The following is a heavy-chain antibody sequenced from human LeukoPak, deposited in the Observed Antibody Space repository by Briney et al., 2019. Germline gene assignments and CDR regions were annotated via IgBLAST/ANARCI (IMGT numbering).Heavy chain of an antibody. CDR3: AMRAYCSSTSCPAKKGYYYYYMDV. D-gene: IGHD2-2*01. V-gene: IGHV1-69*13. J-gene: IGHJ6*03. CDR2: IIPIFGTA. Sequence: ASVKVSCKASGGTFISYAISWVRQAPGQGVEWTGGIIPIFGTANYAQKFQGRVTITADEYTSTDYMELSRLRDGDTDVYYCAMRAYCSSTSCPAKKGYYYYYMDVWGKGTTVTVSS. CDR1: GGTFISYA.